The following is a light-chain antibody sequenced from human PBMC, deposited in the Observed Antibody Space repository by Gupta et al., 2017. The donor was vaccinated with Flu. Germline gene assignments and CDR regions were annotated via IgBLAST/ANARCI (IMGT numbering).Light chain of an antibody. V-gene: IGLV2-14*01. CDR3: SSYPTSDNVV. CDR1: RGDIGDYKY. CDR2: EVS. J-gene: IGLJ1*01. Sequence: TISCTGTRGDIGDYKYVSWYQQYPGKAPKLIIYEVSNRPSRVSSRFSGSKSGNTASLTISCLQAEDAADYFCSSYPTSDNVVFGTGTPVT.